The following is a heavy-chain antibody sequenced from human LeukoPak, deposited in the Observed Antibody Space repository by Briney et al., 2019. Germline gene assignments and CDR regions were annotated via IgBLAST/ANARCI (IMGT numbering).Heavy chain of an antibody. Sequence: SETLSLTCTVSGGSISSYYWSWIWQPPGKGLEWIGYIYYSGSTNYNPSLKSRVTISVDTSKNQFSLKLSSVTAADTAVYYCARSHYDILTGYYSNFDYWGQGTLVTVSS. CDR3: ARSHYDILTGYYSNFDY. V-gene: IGHV4-59*01. CDR2: IYYSGST. J-gene: IGHJ4*02. D-gene: IGHD3-9*01. CDR1: GGSISSYY.